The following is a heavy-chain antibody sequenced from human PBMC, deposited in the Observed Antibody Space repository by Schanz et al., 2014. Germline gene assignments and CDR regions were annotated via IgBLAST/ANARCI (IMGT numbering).Heavy chain of an antibody. Sequence: QVQLQESGPGLLKPSGTLSLTCAVSGASISSNNWWTWVRQSPGKGLDWIGEIFHTGSTKYNPSHKSQVTVSVDKPKNQFSLKLNSVTAADTAVYYCATVSYDFWSGKDYYSFHMDVWGKGTTVTVSS. D-gene: IGHD3-3*01. V-gene: IGHV4-4*02. J-gene: IGHJ6*03. CDR1: GASISSNNW. CDR3: ATVSYDFWSGKDYYSFHMDV. CDR2: IFHTGST.